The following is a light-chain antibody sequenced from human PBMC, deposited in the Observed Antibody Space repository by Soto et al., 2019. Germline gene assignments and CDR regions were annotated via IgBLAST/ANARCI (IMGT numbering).Light chain of an antibody. CDR2: VAS. J-gene: IGKJ5*01. CDR1: QNISNY. Sequence: DIEMTQFPSSLSASVGDRVTITCRASQNISNYVNWYQQKSGKAPKCLISVASSLQSGVPSRFSGSGSGTDFTLTISRLQPEDFATYYCQQRYSSSVTFGQGTRLEIK. CDR3: QQRYSSSVT. V-gene: IGKV1-39*01.